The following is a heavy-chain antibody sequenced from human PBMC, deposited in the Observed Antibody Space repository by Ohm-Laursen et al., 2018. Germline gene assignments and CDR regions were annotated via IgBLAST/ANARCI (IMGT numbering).Heavy chain of an antibody. Sequence: SLRLSCSASGFTFSSYWMSWVRQAPGKGLEWVANIKQDGSEKYYVDSVKGRFTISRDNAKNSLYLQMNSLRAEDTAVYYCAKGMDYDYFDYWGQGTLVTVSS. J-gene: IGHJ4*02. CDR2: IKQDGSEK. V-gene: IGHV3-7*01. D-gene: IGHD4-17*01. CDR3: AKGMDYDYFDY. CDR1: GFTFSSYW.